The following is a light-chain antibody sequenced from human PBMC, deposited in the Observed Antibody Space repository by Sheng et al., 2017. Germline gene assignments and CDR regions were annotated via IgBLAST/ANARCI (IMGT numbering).Light chain of an antibody. Sequence: AVQLTQSPSSLSASVGDRVTFTCRASQGISSGLAWYQQKPGKPPKILIYHASTLRSGVPSRFTGGGSGTHFTLTITNLQPEDFATYYCHQFNSYPLTFGGGTKVEIK. CDR3: HQFNSYPLT. CDR2: HAS. J-gene: IGKJ4*01. CDR1: QGISSG. V-gene: IGKV1-13*02.